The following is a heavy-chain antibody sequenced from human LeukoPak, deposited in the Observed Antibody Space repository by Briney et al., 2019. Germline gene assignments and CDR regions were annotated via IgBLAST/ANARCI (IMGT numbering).Heavy chain of an antibody. Sequence: WASVKVSCKASGGTFNDYSISWVRQAPGQGLEWMGRIIPILNVPNYAQKFEGRVTITADKSTNTAYMELSSLKSEDTAAYFCARDRPRARYFDYRGQGTLVTVSS. CDR2: IIPILNVP. CDR1: GGTFNDYS. J-gene: IGHJ4*02. V-gene: IGHV1-69*04. CDR3: ARDRPRARYFDY. D-gene: IGHD2-15*01.